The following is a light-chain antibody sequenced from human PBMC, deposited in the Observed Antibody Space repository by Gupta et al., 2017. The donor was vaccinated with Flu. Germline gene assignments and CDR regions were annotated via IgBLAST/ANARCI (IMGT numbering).Light chain of an antibody. CDR2: DDT. CDR3: QVWDSSSDHVV. Sequence: SYVLTQPPSVSVAPGQTVRITCGGNNIGRKSVHWYQQKAGQAPVLVVYDDTDRPSGIPERLSGSNSGTTATLTITRVGAGDEADYYCQVWDSSSDHVVFGGGTKLTVL. CDR1: NIGRKS. J-gene: IGLJ2*01. V-gene: IGLV3-21*02.